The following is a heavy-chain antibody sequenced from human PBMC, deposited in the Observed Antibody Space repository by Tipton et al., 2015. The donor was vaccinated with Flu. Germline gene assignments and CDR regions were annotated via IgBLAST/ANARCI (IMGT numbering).Heavy chain of an antibody. J-gene: IGHJ4*02. V-gene: IGHV4-4*07. CDR2: IYTSGSA. CDR3: ARVIRMTMIRGIRDPYYFDF. D-gene: IGHD3-10*01. CDR1: GGSMSSYY. Sequence: TLSLTCTVSGGSMSSYYWSWIRQPAGKGLEWIGRIYTSGSAIHNPSLKSRVTMSVDTSNNHFSLKLTNVTAADTAVYFCARVIRMTMIRGIRDPYYFDFWGQGMLVTVSS.